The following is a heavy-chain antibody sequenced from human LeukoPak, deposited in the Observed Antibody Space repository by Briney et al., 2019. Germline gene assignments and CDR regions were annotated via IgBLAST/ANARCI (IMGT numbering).Heavy chain of an antibody. Sequence: GGSLRLSCAVSGFSLSKYAMHWVRQPPGKGLEWLSIISYDGDNKYYGDSVKGRFTISRDNSNSTLYLQMNSLTAEDTAVYYCMKIRLAAAGNVYWGQGTLVTVSS. CDR1: GFSLSKYA. V-gene: IGHV3-30*04. CDR2: ISYDGDNK. D-gene: IGHD6-13*01. CDR3: MKIRLAAAGNVY. J-gene: IGHJ4*02.